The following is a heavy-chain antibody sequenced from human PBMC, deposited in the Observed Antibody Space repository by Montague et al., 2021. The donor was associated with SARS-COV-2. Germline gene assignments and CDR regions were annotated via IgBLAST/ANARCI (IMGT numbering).Heavy chain of an antibody. CDR2: IYYSGST. CDR3: ARDLGDY. Sequence: SETLSLTCTVSGGSVSSASYHWTWIRQPPGKGLEWIGYIYYSGSTNYNPSLKSRVTISVDTSKNQFSLKLSSVTAADTAVYYCARDLGDYWGQGTLVTVSS. CDR1: GGSVSSASYH. V-gene: IGHV4-61*01. J-gene: IGHJ4*02.